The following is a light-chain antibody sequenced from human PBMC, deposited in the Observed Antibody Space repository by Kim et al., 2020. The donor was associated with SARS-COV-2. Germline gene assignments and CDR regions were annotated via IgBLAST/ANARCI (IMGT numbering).Light chain of an antibody. CDR3: WSSDGGLSNSV. J-gene: IGLJ3*02. CDR1: SSNIGADYE. CDR2: ANN. Sequence: QSVLTQPPSVSGSPGQTVTISCTGSSSNIGADYEVHWYQQHPGTAPTLIIYANNNRPSGVPDRFSGSKSGTTASPPTTGLLAAEEADYYCWSSDGGLSNSVFGGGTQLTVL. V-gene: IGLV1-40*01.